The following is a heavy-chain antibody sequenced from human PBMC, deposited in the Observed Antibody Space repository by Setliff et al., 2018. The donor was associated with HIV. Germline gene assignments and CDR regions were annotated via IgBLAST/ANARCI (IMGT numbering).Heavy chain of an antibody. CDR3: AKPFGSDGSRQLDS. D-gene: IGHD2-15*01. CDR1: GYTFTSYG. J-gene: IGHJ4*02. CDR2: ISAYNGNT. V-gene: IGHV1-18*01. Sequence: ASVKVSCKASGYTFTSYGISWVRQASGQGLEWMGWISAYNGNTDYAQELQGRITLTTDTSTSTAYMELRSLRSDDTAIYYCAKPFGSDGSRQLDSWGQGTLVT.